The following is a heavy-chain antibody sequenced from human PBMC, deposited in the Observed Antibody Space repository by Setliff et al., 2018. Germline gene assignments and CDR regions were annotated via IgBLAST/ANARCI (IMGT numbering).Heavy chain of an antibody. Sequence: SVKVSCKASGGTFSSYGISWVRQAPGQGLEWMGGTIPMFGSTKYAQKFQERVTIIKDESTSTAYMEVSSLRTEDTAVYYCAREGVDTRSSTDYRYYMDVWGKGTTFAVSS. CDR3: AREGVDTRSSTDYRYYMDV. J-gene: IGHJ6*03. CDR2: TIPMFGST. D-gene: IGHD5-18*01. V-gene: IGHV1-69*05. CDR1: GGTFSSYG.